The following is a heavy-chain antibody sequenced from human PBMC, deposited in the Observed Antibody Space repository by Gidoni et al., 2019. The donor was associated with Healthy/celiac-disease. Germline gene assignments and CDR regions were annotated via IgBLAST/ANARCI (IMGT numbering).Heavy chain of an antibody. CDR2: IYSGGLT. Sequence: EVQLVESGGGVVQPGGSRRLSCAASGVTVSSNYLNCVIQAPGKGLEWVSGIYSGGLTYYAASVKGRFTISRDNSKNTLSLQMTSLRAEDTAVYYCARDVHLLRYFDWFPPPSGYYGMDVWGQGTTVTVSS. CDR3: ARDVHLLRYFDWFPPPSGYYGMDV. V-gene: IGHV3-66*01. CDR1: GVTVSSNY. J-gene: IGHJ6*02. D-gene: IGHD3-9*01.